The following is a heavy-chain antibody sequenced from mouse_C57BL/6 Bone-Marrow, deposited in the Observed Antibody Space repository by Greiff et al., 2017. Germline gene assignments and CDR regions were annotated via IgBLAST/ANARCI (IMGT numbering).Heavy chain of an antibody. Sequence: QVQLQQPGAELVKPGASVKMSCKASGYTFTSYWITWVKQRPGQGLEWIGDIYPGSGSTNYNEKFKSKATLTVDTSSSTAYMQLSSLTSEDSAVYYCARNSMDYDSYFLFAYWGQGTLVTVSA. J-gene: IGHJ3*01. CDR3: ARNSMDYDSYFLFAY. CDR2: IYPGSGST. V-gene: IGHV1-55*01. CDR1: GYTFTSYW. D-gene: IGHD2-3*01.